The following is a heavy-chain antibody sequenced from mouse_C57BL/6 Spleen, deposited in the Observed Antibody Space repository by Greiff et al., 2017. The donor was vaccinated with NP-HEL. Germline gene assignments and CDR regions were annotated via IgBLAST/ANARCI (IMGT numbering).Heavy chain of an antibody. D-gene: IGHD1-1*01. CDR2: ISYDGSN. Sequence: DVKLQESGPGLVKPSQSLSLTCSVTGYSITSGYYWNWIRQFPGNKLEWMGYISYDGSNNYNPSLKNRISITRDTSKNQFFLKLNSVTTEDTATYYCARGIYYYGSLYYYAMDYWGQGTSVTVSS. V-gene: IGHV3-6*01. CDR3: ARGIYYYGSLYYYAMDY. J-gene: IGHJ4*01. CDR1: GYSITSGYY.